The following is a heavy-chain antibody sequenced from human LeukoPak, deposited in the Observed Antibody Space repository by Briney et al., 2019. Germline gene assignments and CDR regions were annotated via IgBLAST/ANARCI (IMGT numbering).Heavy chain of an antibody. CDR2: ISSSSSTI. Sequence: GGSLRLSCAASGFTFSSYSMNWVRQAPGKGLEWVSYISSSSSTIYYADSVKGRFTISRDNAKNSLYLQMNSLRAEDTAVYYCARVAQWELGGIDYWGQGTLVTVSS. J-gene: IGHJ4*02. CDR1: GFTFSSYS. D-gene: IGHD1-26*01. V-gene: IGHV3-48*04. CDR3: ARVAQWELGGIDY.